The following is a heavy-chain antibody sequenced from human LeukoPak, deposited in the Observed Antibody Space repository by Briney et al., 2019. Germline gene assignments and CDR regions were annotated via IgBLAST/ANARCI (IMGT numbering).Heavy chain of an antibody. CDR2: INQSGRT. CDR3: ARDGGSNNYWFDP. D-gene: IGHD4-23*01. V-gene: IGHV4-34*01. J-gene: IGHJ5*02. CDR1: GGSFSVYY. Sequence: SETLSLTCAVYGGSFSVYYWIWIRQPPGKGLEWIGEINQSGRTNYNPSLKSRVTISIDTSKNEFSLKLSSVTAADTAVYFCARDGGSNNYWFDPWGQGTLVTVSP.